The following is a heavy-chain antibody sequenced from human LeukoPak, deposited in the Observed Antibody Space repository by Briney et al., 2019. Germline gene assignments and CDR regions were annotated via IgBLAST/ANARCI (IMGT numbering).Heavy chain of an antibody. D-gene: IGHD1-26*01. V-gene: IGHV1-46*01. CDR1: GYTFTSYY. CDR3: ARDLLPIGYIGSPVGATTGDNFDY. J-gene: IGHJ4*02. CDR2: INPSGGST. Sequence: ASVKASCKASGYTFTSYYMHWVRQAPRQGLEWMGIINPSGGSTSYAQKFQGRVTMTRDTSTSTVYMELSSLRSEDTAVYYCARDLLPIGYIGSPVGATTGDNFDYWGQGTLVTVSS.